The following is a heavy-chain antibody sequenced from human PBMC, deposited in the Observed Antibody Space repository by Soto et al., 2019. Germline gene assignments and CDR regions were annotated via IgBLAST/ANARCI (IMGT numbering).Heavy chain of an antibody. Sequence: PSETLSLTCTVSGGSISSGGYYWSWIRQHPGKGLEWIGYIYYSGSTYYNPSLKSRVTISVDTSKNQFSLKLSSVTAADTAVYYCARSTYYYDSSGFGINWFDPWGQGTLVTVSS. CDR2: IYYSGST. CDR3: ARSTYYYDSSGFGINWFDP. D-gene: IGHD3-22*01. V-gene: IGHV4-31*03. CDR1: GGSISSGGYY. J-gene: IGHJ5*02.